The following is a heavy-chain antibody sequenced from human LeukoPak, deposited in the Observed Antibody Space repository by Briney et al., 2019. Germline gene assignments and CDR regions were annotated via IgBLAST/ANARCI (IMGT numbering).Heavy chain of an antibody. Sequence: GRSLRLSCAASGFTFSSYAMHWVRQAPGKGLEWVAVISYDGSNKYYADSVKGRFTISRDNSKNTLYLQMNSLRAEDTAVYYCASSPGGIRFLEWLLYMKDWGQGTLVTVSS. D-gene: IGHD3-3*01. V-gene: IGHV3-30-3*01. J-gene: IGHJ4*02. CDR3: ASSPGGIRFLEWLLYMKD. CDR1: GFTFSSYA. CDR2: ISYDGSNK.